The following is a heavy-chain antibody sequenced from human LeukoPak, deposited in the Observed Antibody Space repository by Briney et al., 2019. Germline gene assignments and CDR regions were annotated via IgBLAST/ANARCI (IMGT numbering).Heavy chain of an antibody. CDR1: GFTFSSYW. CDR3: ARQWPFDY. D-gene: IGHD6-19*01. V-gene: IGHV3-7*05. Sequence: PGGSLRLSCAASGFTFSSYWMSWVRQAPGKGLEWVANMKQDGSAIYYVDSVKGRFTISRDNPKNSLYLQMNSLRADDTAVYYCARQWPFDYWGQGTLVTVSP. J-gene: IGHJ4*02. CDR2: MKQDGSAI.